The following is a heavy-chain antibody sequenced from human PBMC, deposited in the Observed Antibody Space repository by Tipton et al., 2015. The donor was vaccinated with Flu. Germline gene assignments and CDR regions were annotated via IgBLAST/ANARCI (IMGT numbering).Heavy chain of an antibody. CDR2: INHSGST. Sequence: LRLSCAVYGGSFSGYYRSWIRQPPGKGLEWIGEINHSGSTNYNPSLKSPVTIPVDTSKNQFSLKLSSVTAAATAVSYCARARRRTRVVPDAMRFDPWGQGTLVTVSS. V-gene: IGHV4-34*01. D-gene: IGHD2-2*01. CDR1: GGSFSGYY. J-gene: IGHJ5*02. CDR3: ARARRRTRVVPDAMRFDP.